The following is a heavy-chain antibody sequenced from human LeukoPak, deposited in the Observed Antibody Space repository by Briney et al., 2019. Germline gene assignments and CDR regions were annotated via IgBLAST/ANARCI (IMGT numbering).Heavy chain of an antibody. D-gene: IGHD3-16*01. Sequence: ASVKVSCKASGYKFTDDYMHWVRHAPGQGLEFMGWINPDSGFTNYAQKFKGRVTMTRDTSISTAYLEVRSLTSDDTAGYYCAPTAEAYTSWSKVWGQGTLVTVSS. CDR3: APTAEAYTSWSKV. J-gene: IGHJ4*02. CDR2: INPDSGFT. CDR1: GYKFTDDY. V-gene: IGHV1-2*02.